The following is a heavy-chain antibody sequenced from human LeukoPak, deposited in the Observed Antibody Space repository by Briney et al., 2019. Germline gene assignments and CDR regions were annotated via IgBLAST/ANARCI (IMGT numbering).Heavy chain of an antibody. Sequence: PGGSLRLSCAASGFTFSTYAMNWVRQAPGKRLEWVSSITGSGRDTYYAGSVKGRITISRDNSRNTLYLQMNSLRAEDTAVYYCARDPGYSGSYYGHNFLDYWGQGTLVTVSS. CDR3: ARDPGYSGSYYGHNFLDY. CDR1: GFTFSTYA. J-gene: IGHJ4*02. CDR2: ITGSGRDT. D-gene: IGHD1-26*01. V-gene: IGHV3-23*01.